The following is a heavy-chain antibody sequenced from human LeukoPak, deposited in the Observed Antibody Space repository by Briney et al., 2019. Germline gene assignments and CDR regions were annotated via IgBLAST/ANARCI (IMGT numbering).Heavy chain of an antibody. CDR1: GFSFGSYP. D-gene: IGHD2-2*01. Sequence: GGSLRLSCVVSGFSFGSYPMSWVRQAPGKGLEWVSVISETGDVTHYADSMKGRFTISRDNSKNTLYLQMTSLRAGDTAIYYCAKGYCRSASCSIDSWGQGTLVTVSS. CDR2: ISETGDVT. J-gene: IGHJ4*02. V-gene: IGHV3-23*01. CDR3: AKGYCRSASCSIDS.